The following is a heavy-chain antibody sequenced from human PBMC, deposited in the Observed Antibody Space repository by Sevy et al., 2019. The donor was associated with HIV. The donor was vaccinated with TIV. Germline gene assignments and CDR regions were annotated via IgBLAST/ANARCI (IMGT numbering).Heavy chain of an antibody. CDR1: GFTLSNCN. V-gene: IGHV3-48*02. D-gene: IGHD1-26*01. J-gene: IGHJ4*02. CDR2: IRSGDDTI. Sequence: GGSLRLSCAASGFTLSNCNMNWVRQAPGKGLGWISYIRSGDDTIYYAQSVKGRFTFSRDNAKNSLYLQMDSLTDEDTAVYYCAKDRWDTTSPSRALDFWGQGTLVTVSS. CDR3: AKDRWDTTSPSRALDF.